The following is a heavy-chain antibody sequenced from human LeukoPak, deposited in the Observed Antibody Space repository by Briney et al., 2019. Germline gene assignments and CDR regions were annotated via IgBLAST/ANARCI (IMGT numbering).Heavy chain of an antibody. CDR3: TRPGQDNWFDP. Sequence: GGSLRLSCAASGFTFSGSAMHWVRQASGKGLEWVGRIRSKANSYATAYAASVKGRFTISRDDSKNTAYLQMNSLKTEDTAVYYCTRPGQDNWFDPWGQGTLVTVSS. CDR1: GFTFSGSA. CDR2: IRSKANSYAT. V-gene: IGHV3-73*01. J-gene: IGHJ5*02. D-gene: IGHD7-27*01.